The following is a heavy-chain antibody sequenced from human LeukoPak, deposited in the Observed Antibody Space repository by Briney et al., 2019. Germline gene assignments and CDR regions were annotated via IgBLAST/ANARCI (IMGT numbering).Heavy chain of an antibody. J-gene: IGHJ4*02. CDR3: VSMVRGVGY. D-gene: IGHD3-10*01. Sequence: GGSLRLSCAASGFTFSSYGMHWVRQAPGKGLEWVAFIRYDGSNKYYADSVKGRFTISRDNSKNSVYLQLNSLRPEDTAMYYCVSMVRGVGYWGQGTLVTVSS. V-gene: IGHV3-30*02. CDR2: IRYDGSNK. CDR1: GFTFSSYG.